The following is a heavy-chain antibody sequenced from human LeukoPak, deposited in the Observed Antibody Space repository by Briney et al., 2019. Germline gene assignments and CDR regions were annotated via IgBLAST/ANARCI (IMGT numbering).Heavy chain of an antibody. V-gene: IGHV3-23*01. CDR1: GFSLSNYA. J-gene: IGHJ4*02. D-gene: IGHD3-3*01. CDR2: ISDSGGTT. Sequence: GGSLRLSCAASGFSLSNYAMSWVRQAPGKGLEWDSGISDSGGTTYYADSVKGRFTISRDNSKSTLYLQMNSLTAEDTAVYYCAKDRRRFWSGYLDYWGQGALVTVSS. CDR3: AKDRRRFWSGYLDY.